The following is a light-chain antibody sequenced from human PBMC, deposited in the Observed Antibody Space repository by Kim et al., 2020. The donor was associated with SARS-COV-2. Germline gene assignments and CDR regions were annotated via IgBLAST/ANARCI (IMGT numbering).Light chain of an antibody. CDR3: CSYAGSSTWV. Sequence: QSVLTQPASVSGSPGQSITISCTGTSSDVGSYNLVSWYQQHPGKAPKLMIYEVSKRPSGVSNRFSGSKSGNTASLTISGLQAEDEADYYCCSYAGSSTWVFGGGPQLTVL. J-gene: IGLJ3*02. CDR1: SSDVGSYNL. V-gene: IGLV2-23*02. CDR2: EVS.